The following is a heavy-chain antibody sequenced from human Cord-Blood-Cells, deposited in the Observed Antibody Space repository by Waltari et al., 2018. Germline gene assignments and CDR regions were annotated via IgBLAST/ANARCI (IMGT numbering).Heavy chain of an antibody. D-gene: IGHD1-26*01. CDR3: ARDVVGATDENWFDP. J-gene: IGHJ5*02. V-gene: IGHV4-34*01. Sequence: QVQLQQWGAGLLKPSETLSLTCAVYGGSFSGYYWSWIRQPPGKGLEWIGEINHSGSTNYNPSLKSRVTISVDTSKNQFSLKLSSVTAADTAVYYCARDVVGATDENWFDPWGQGTLVTVSS. CDR1: GGSFSGYY. CDR2: INHSGST.